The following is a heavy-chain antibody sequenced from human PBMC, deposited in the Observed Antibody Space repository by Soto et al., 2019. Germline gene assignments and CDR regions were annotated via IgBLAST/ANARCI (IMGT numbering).Heavy chain of an antibody. V-gene: IGHV4-59*01. Sequence: QVQLQESGPGLVKPSETLSLTCTVSGDSISSYYWSWIRQPPGKRLEWIGYIYYSGSTNYNPSLKSRVTISVDTSKNQSSLKLSSVTAADTAVYHCARALGYCSSTSCFGAVGMDVWGQGTTVTVSS. D-gene: IGHD2-2*01. CDR2: IYYSGST. CDR3: ARALGYCSSTSCFGAVGMDV. CDR1: GDSISSYY. J-gene: IGHJ6*02.